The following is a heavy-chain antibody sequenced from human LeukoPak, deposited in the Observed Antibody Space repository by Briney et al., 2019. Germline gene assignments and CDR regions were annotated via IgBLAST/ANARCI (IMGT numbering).Heavy chain of an antibody. D-gene: IGHD4-17*01. CDR2: IHPGDFDT. Sequence: YWSWIRQPAGKGLEWMGIIHPGDFDTRYSPSFQGQVTVSVDTSFGTAYLQWISLEASDSAMYYCTRLTYGDFYYFEYWGQGTLVTVSS. CDR3: TRLTYGDFYYFEY. J-gene: IGHJ4*02. CDR1: YW. V-gene: IGHV5-51*01.